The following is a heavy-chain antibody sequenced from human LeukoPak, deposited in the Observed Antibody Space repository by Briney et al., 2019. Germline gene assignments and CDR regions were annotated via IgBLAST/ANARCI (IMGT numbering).Heavy chain of an antibody. CDR3: ARDSLPRYSGPQPYCYYGMDV. J-gene: IGHJ6*02. Sequence: PGGSLRLSCAASGFTFSSYGMHWVRQAPGKGLEWVAVIWYDGSNKYYADSVKGRFTISRDNSKNTLYLQMNSLRAEDTAVYYCARDSLPRYSGPQPYCYYGMDVWGQGTTVTVSS. CDR2: IWYDGSNK. D-gene: IGHD5-12*01. V-gene: IGHV3-33*01. CDR1: GFTFSSYG.